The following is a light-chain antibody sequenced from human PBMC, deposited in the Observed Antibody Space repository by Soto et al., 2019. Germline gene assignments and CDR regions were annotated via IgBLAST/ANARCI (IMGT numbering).Light chain of an antibody. CDR2: KAS. Sequence: IQMTQSPSTLSGSVGDRATITCRASQTISSWLAWYQQKPWKAPKLLIYKASTLKSGVPSRFSGSGSGTEFTLTIRSLQPDDFATYYCQHYNSYSEAFGQGTKVDIK. V-gene: IGKV1-5*03. CDR1: QTISSW. CDR3: QHYNSYSEA. J-gene: IGKJ1*01.